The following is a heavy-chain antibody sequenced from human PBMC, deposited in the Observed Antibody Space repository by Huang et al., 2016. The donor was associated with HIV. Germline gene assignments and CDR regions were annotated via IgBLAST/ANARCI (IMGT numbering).Heavy chain of an antibody. D-gene: IGHD3-16*01. CDR2: IKHGGIT. CDR1: GGSFSGYF. CDR3: AREMMISFGGPFDS. J-gene: IGHJ5*01. V-gene: IGHV4-34*01. Sequence: QVQLEQWGAGLLKPSETLSLTCAVYGGSFSGYFWNWIRQSPGKGLEWIGQIKHGGITDYNPSRKSRVTISVDTSKNQFSLKLNSVSAADTAIYYCAREMMISFGGPFDSWGHGNLVTVSS.